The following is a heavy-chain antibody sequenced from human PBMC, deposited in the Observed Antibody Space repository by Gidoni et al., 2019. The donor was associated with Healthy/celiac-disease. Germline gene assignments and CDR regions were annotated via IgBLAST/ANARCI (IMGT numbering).Heavy chain of an antibody. CDR3: ARDNRKPNYYEWGY. Sequence: QVQLQESGPGLVKPSETLSLTCTVSGYSISSGYYWGWIRQPPGKGLEWIGSIYHSGSTYYNPSLKSRVTISVDTSKNQFSLKLSSVTAADTAVYYCARDNRKPNYYEWGYWGQGTLVTVSS. V-gene: IGHV4-38-2*02. CDR1: GYSISSGYY. J-gene: IGHJ4*02. CDR2: IYHSGST. D-gene: IGHD3-22*01.